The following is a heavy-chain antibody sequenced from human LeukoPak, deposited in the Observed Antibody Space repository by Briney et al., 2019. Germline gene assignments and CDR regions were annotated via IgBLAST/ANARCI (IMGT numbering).Heavy chain of an antibody. CDR2: ITASTRST. Sequence: GGSLILACPASGFTFSSYAMSWVRQAPGKGLDWVSSITASTRSTYYADSVNGLFTMSRDNYKDTLYLKMNSLRADDTAVYYCAKAERPGYYGMDVWGPGTTVNVSS. J-gene: IGHJ6*02. V-gene: IGHV3-23*01. CDR1: GFTFSSYA. D-gene: IGHD1-14*01. CDR3: AKAERPGYYGMDV.